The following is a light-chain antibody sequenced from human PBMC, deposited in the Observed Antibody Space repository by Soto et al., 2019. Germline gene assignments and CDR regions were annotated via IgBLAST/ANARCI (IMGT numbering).Light chain of an antibody. Sequence: QSALTQPPSASGSLGQSVTISCTGTSSDVGAYNYVSWYQQHPGKAPKLMIYEVNKRPSGVPDRFSGSKSGNTASLTVSGLQAEDEADYYCSSYAGSNNFEVFGGGTQLTVL. CDR3: SSYAGSNNFEV. V-gene: IGLV2-8*01. J-gene: IGLJ2*01. CDR2: EVN. CDR1: SSDVGAYNY.